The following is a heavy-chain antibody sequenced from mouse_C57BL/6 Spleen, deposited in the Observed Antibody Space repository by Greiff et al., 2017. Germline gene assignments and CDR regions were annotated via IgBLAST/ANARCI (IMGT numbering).Heavy chain of an antibody. J-gene: IGHJ2*01. Sequence: EVHLVESGGGLVKPGGSLKLSCAASGFTFSSYAMSWVRQTPEKRLEWVATISDGGSYTYYPDNVKGRFTISRDNAKNNLYLQMSHLKSEDTAMYYCARGYYYGSSFYYFDYWGQGTTLTVSS. CDR3: ARGYYYGSSFYYFDY. CDR2: ISDGGSYT. D-gene: IGHD1-1*01. V-gene: IGHV5-4*01. CDR1: GFTFSSYA.